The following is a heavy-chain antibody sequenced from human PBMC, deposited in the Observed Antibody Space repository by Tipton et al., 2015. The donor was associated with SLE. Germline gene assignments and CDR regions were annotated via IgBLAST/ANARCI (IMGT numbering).Heavy chain of an antibody. CDR1: GGSISSGSYY. Sequence: TLSLTCTVSGGSISSGSYYWSWIRQPAGKGLEWIGRIYTSGSTNYNPSLKSRVTISVDTSKNQFSLKLSSVTAADTAVYYCARGGSSSGYFQHWGQGTLVTVSS. D-gene: IGHD6-6*01. CDR3: ARGGSSSGYFQH. CDR2: IYTSGST. V-gene: IGHV4-61*02. J-gene: IGHJ1*01.